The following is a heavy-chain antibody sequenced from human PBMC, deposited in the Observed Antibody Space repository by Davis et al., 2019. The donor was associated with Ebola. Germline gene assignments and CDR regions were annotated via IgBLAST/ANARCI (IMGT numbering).Heavy chain of an antibody. V-gene: IGHV4-31*03. Sequence: MPSETLSLTCTVSGGSISSGGYSWSWIRQHPGKGLEWIGYIYYSGSTYYSPSLESRVTISVDTSKNQFSLKLSSVTAADTAIYYCARDIKTWGQGTLVTVSS. CDR1: GGSISSGGYS. J-gene: IGHJ5*02. CDR2: IYYSGST. CDR3: ARDIKT.